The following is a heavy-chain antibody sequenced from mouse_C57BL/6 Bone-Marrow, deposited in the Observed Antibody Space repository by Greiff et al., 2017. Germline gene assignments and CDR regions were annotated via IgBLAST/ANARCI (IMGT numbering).Heavy chain of an antibody. CDR2: IYPRSGNT. Sequence: QVQLKESGAELARPGASVQLSCKASGYTFTSYGISWVKQRTGQGLEWIGEIYPRSGNTYYNEKFKGKATLTADKSSSTAYMELRSLTSEDSAVYFCARGDLAWFAYWGQGTLVTVSA. CDR1: GYTFTSYG. V-gene: IGHV1-81*01. CDR3: ARGDLAWFAY. J-gene: IGHJ3*01.